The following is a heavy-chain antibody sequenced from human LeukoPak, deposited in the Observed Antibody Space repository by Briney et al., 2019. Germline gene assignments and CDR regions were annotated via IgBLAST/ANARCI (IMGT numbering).Heavy chain of an antibody. V-gene: IGHV3-7*04. CDR3: ARNMGDY. D-gene: IGHD2/OR15-2a*01. Sequence: PGGSLRLSCAASGFTFSTYWMTWVRQAPGKGLEWVANINQDGTEKNYVDSVKGRLTISRDNAKHSLYLQMNSLRVEDTAVYYCARNMGDYWGQGTLVTVSS. CDR1: GFTFSTYW. J-gene: IGHJ4*02. CDR2: INQDGTEK.